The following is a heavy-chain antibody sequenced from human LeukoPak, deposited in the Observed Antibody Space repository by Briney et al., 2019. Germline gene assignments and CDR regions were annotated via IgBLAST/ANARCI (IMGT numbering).Heavy chain of an antibody. D-gene: IGHD3-22*01. J-gene: IGHJ4*02. Sequence: PGRSLRLSCAASGFTFSSYGMHWVRQAPGKGLEWVAVISYDGSNKYYADSVRGRFTISRDNSNNTLYLQMNSLRAEDTAVYYCARESSGYYYHFDYWGQGILVTVTS. CDR2: ISYDGSNK. CDR3: ARESSGYYYHFDY. CDR1: GFTFSSYG. V-gene: IGHV3-30*03.